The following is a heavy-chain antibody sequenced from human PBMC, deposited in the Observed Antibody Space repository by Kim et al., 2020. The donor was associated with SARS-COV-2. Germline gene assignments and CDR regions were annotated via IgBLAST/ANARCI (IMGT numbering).Heavy chain of an antibody. Sequence: SVKVSCKASGGTFSSYAISWVRQAPGQGLEWMGGIIPIFGTANYAQKFQGRVTITADESTSTAYMELSSLRSEDTAVYYCARNYDFPVDYYYGMDVWGQGTTVTVSS. V-gene: IGHV1-69*13. D-gene: IGHD3-3*01. CDR3: ARNYDFPVDYYYGMDV. J-gene: IGHJ6*02. CDR1: GGTFSSYA. CDR2: IIPIFGTA.